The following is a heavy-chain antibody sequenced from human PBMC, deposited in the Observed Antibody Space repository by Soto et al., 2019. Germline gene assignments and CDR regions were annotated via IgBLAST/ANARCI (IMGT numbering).Heavy chain of an antibody. CDR1: GGSISSSSYY. CDR3: GTFYGDYVSY. Sequence: QLQLQESGPGLVKPSETLSLTCTVSGGSISSSSYYWGWIRQPPGKGLEWIGSIYYSGSTFYNPSLKSRVTISVHPSKNPYSLKLSCVTAADSAVYYCGTFYGDYVSYWGQGTLVTGSS. CDR2: IYYSGST. D-gene: IGHD4-17*01. J-gene: IGHJ4*02. V-gene: IGHV4-39*01.